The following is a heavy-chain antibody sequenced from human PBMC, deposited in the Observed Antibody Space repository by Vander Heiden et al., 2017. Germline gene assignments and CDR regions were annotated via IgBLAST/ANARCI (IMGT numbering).Heavy chain of an antibody. Sequence: QVQLVQSRAEVKKPEASVKVSCKASGSTFSGHYVNWVRQAPGQGLEWMGWINPNSGGTNYAQRFQGRVTMTRDTSISTVYMELSRLRSDDTAVYYCTRDHVGYCSGASCSLNWLDPWGQGTLVTVSP. D-gene: IGHD2-15*01. V-gene: IGHV1-2*02. J-gene: IGHJ5*02. CDR2: INPNSGGT. CDR3: TRDHVGYCSGASCSLNWLDP. CDR1: GSTFSGHY.